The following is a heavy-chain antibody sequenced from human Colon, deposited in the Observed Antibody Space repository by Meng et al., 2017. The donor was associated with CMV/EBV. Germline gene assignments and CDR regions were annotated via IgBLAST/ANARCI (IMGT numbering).Heavy chain of an antibody. CDR1: GFTFETYS. V-gene: IGHV3-21*06. D-gene: IGHD4-17*01. CDR2: IDSGSSHT. Sequence: LRLSCEVSGFTFETYSMNCVRLAPGKGLQWVSSIDSGSSHTYYADSVKGRFSISRDNAKNSLFLEMNSLRAEDTAIYYCERGGSVPFWGQGTLVTVSS. J-gene: IGHJ4*02. CDR3: ERGGSVPF.